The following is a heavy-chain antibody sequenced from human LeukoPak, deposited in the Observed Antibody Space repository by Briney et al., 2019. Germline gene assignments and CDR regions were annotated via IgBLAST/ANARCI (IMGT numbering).Heavy chain of an antibody. D-gene: IGHD3-9*01. J-gene: IGHJ4*02. Sequence: ASVKVSCKASGYTFTSYGISWVRQAPGQGLEWMGWISAYNGNTNYAQKLQGRVTMTTDTSTSTAYMELRSLRAEDTAVYYCAKDYYDFLTGYLTYVFDYWGQGTLVTVSS. CDR1: GYTFTSYG. CDR3: AKDYYDFLTGYLTYVFDY. V-gene: IGHV1-18*01. CDR2: ISAYNGNT.